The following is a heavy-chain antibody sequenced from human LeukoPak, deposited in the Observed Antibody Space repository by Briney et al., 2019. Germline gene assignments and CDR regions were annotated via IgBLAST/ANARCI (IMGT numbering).Heavy chain of an antibody. CDR1: GFTFDDYA. D-gene: IGHD5-24*01. Sequence: PGRSLRLSCAASGFTFDDYAMHWVRQAPGKGLEWVSGISWNSGSIAYADSVKGRFTISRDNAKNSLYLQMNSLRAEDTAVYYCARTNNDGRDSYYFDYWGQGTLVTVSS. CDR2: ISWNSGSI. CDR3: ARTNNDGRDSYYFDY. J-gene: IGHJ4*02. V-gene: IGHV3-9*01.